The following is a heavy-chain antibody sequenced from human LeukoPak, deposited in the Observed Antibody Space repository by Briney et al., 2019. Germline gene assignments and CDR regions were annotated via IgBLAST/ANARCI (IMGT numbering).Heavy chain of an antibody. J-gene: IGHJ4*02. CDR3: ARTRQGELRNKIFDY. D-gene: IGHD1-26*01. Sequence: SVKVSCKASGGTFSSYAISWVRQAPGQGLEWMGGIIPIFGTANYAQKFQGRVTITTDESTSTAYMELSSLRSEDTAVYYCARTRQGELRNKIFDYWGQGTLVTGSS. CDR1: GGTFSSYA. V-gene: IGHV1-69*05. CDR2: IIPIFGTA.